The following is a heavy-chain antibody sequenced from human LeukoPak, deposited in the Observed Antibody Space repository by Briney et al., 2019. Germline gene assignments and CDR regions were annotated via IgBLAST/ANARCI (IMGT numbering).Heavy chain of an antibody. CDR2: IIPILGIA. Sequence: SVKVSCKASGGTFSSYAISWVRQAPGQGLEWMGRIIPILGIANYAQKFQGGVTITADKSTSTAYMELSSLRSEDTAVYYCARAQTTLQQLAYFDYWGQGTLVTVSS. D-gene: IGHD6-13*01. V-gene: IGHV1-69*04. CDR1: GGTFSSYA. J-gene: IGHJ4*02. CDR3: ARAQTTLQQLAYFDY.